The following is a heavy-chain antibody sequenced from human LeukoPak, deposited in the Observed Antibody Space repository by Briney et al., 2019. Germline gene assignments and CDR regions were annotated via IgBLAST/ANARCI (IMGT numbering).Heavy chain of an antibody. CDR1: GFTFDDYA. V-gene: IGHV3-9*01. CDR3: AKDIRSSGWYGGLDY. J-gene: IGHJ4*02. D-gene: IGHD6-19*01. CDR2: ISWNSGSI. Sequence: GGSLRLSCAASGFTFDDYAMHRVRQAPGKGLEWVSGISWNSGSIGYADSVKGRFTISRDNAKNSLYLQMNSLRAEDTALYYCAKDIRSSGWYGGLDYWGQGTLVTVSS.